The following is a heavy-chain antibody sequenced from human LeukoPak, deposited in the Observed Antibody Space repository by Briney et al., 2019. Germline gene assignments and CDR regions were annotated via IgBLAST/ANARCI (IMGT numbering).Heavy chain of an antibody. Sequence: PSQTLSLTCTVSGASISSGSNSWGWIRQPAGKGLEWIGRINTSGTTNYNPSLKSRVTMSVDTSKNQFSLRLSSVTAADTAVYYCARGPTTVTRAFDYWGQGTLVTVSS. J-gene: IGHJ4*02. CDR3: ARGPTTVTRAFDY. V-gene: IGHV4-61*02. D-gene: IGHD4-17*01. CDR2: INTSGTT. CDR1: GASISSGSNS.